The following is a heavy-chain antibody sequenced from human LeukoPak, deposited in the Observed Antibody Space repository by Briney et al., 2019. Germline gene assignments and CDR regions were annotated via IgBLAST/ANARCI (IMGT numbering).Heavy chain of an antibody. CDR2: IIPIFGTA. CDR1: GGTFSSYA. CDR3: ASYGSSAPGSLDY. J-gene: IGHJ4*02. Sequence: GASVKVSCTASGGTFSSYAISWVRQAPGQGLEWMGGIIPIFGTANYAQKFQGRVTITTDESTSTAYMELSSLRSEDTAVYYCASYGSSAPGSLDYWGQGTLVTVSS. D-gene: IGHD6-6*01. V-gene: IGHV1-69*05.